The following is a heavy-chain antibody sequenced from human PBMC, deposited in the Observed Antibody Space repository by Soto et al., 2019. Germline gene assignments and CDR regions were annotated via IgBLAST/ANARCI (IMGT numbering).Heavy chain of an antibody. Sequence: QVQLVQSGAEVKKPGSSVKVSCTTSGGTISSFGMNWVGQAPGQGLEWMGGIVPIDGSTKYAEKFQGRVTITADASTSTVYMDLSSLRSEDTAVYYCARSFTKSRRGGVAFDYWGQGTLLTVSP. J-gene: IGHJ4*02. CDR3: ARSFTKSRRGGVAFDY. CDR2: IVPIDGST. V-gene: IGHV1-69*01. CDR1: GGTISSFG. D-gene: IGHD3-3*01.